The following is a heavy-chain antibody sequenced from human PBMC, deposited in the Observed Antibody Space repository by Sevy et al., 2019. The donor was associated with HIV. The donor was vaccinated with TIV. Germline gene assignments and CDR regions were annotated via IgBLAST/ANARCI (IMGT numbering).Heavy chain of an antibody. CDR1: GFTFSAHS. J-gene: IGHJ4*02. V-gene: IGHV3-72*01. CDR3: ATHAGIAAAGRVFDY. Sequence: GGSLRLSCAASGFTFSAHSMEWVRQAPGRGLEWVGGIRNKADSYTTEYAASVKGRFTISRDDSKNSLYLLMNSLKTEDTAVYYCATHAGIAAAGRVFDYWGQGTLVTVSS. D-gene: IGHD6-13*01. CDR2: IRNKADSYTT.